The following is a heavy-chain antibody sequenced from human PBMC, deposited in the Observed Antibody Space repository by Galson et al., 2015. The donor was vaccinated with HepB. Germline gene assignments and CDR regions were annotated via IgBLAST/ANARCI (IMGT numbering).Heavy chain of an antibody. J-gene: IGHJ3*02. D-gene: IGHD3-16*02. CDR1: GGSISSYY. CDR3: ARDYDYVWGSYRYWAFDI. Sequence: SGGSISSYYWSWIRQPPGKGLEWIGYIYYSGSTNYNPSLKSRVTISVDTSKNQFSLKLSSVTAADTAVYYCARDYDYVWGSYRYWAFDIWGQGTMVTVSS. V-gene: IGHV4-59*01. CDR2: IYYSGST.